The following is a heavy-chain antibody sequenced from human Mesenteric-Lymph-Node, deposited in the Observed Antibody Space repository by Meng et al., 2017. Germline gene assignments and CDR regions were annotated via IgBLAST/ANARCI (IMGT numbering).Heavy chain of an antibody. D-gene: IGHD3-16*01. J-gene: IGHJ4*02. CDR2: MSYDGSNE. V-gene: IGHV3-30*04. CDR1: GFTFSNSA. CDR3: ARGEGDFDY. Sequence: GESLKISCAASGFTFSNSAMHWVRQAPGKGLEWVALMSYDGSNEKSADSVKGRFTISRDNSKNTLYLQMNSLRAEDTAVYYCARGEGDFDYWGQGTLVTVSS.